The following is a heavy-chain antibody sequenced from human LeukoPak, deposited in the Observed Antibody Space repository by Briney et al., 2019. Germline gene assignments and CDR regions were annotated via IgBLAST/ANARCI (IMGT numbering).Heavy chain of an antibody. CDR2: IRYDGSNK. V-gene: IGHV3-30*02. J-gene: IGHJ4*02. D-gene: IGHD4-17*01. CDR1: GFTFSSYG. Sequence: PGGSQRLSCAASGFTFSSYGMHWIRQAPGKGLEWVAFIRYDGSNKYYADSVKGRFTISRDNAKNTLYLQMNSLRVEDTAVYYCARDEPTVTTGPPVGSWGQGTLVTVSS. CDR3: ARDEPTVTTGPPVGS.